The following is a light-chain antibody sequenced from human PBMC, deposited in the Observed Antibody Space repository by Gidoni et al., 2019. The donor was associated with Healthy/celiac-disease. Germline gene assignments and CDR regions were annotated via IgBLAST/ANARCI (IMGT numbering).Light chain of an antibody. CDR1: QSVSSSY. J-gene: IGKJ4*01. Sequence: IVLTQSPATLSLSPGERATLSCRASQSVSSSYFAGYQQKPGQAPRLLIYGESSRATGIPDRFSGSGSGTDFTLTISRVEPEDFAVYYCQQYGSSLLTFGGGTKVEIK. V-gene: IGKV3-20*01. CDR3: QQYGSSLLT. CDR2: GES.